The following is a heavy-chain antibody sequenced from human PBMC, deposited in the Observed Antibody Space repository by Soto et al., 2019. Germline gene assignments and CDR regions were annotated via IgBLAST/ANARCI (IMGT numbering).Heavy chain of an antibody. J-gene: IGHJ4*02. CDR2: IWYDGSNK. V-gene: IGHV3-33*01. CDR3: ARDFPDRFLEWLPTV. CDR1: GFTFSSYG. D-gene: IGHD3-3*01. Sequence: QVQLVESGGGVVQPGRSLRLSCAASGFTFSSYGMHWVRQAPGKGLEWVAVIWYDGSNKYYADSVKGRFTISRDNSKNTLYLQMNSLRAEDTAVYYCARDFPDRFLEWLPTVWGQGTLVTVSS.